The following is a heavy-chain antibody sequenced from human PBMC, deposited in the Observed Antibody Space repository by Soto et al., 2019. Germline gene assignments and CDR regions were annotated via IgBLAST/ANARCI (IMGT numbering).Heavy chain of an antibody. V-gene: IGHV3-74*01. D-gene: IGHD3-10*01. CDR2: INSDGSST. CDR3: ARVYYGSGSYDY. CDR1: GFTFSSYW. J-gene: IGHJ4*02. Sequence: LSLTCAASGFTFSSYWMHWVRQAPGKGLVWVSRINSDGSSTSYADSVKGRFTISRDNAKNTLYLQMNSLRAEDTAVYYCARVYYGSGSYDYWGQGTLVTVSS.